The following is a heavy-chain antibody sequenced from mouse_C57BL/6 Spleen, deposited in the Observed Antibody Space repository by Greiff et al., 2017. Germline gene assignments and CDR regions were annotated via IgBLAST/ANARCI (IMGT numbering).Heavy chain of an antibody. D-gene: IGHD1-1*01. Sequence: VQLQQSGPELVKPGASVKMSCKASGYTFTDYNMHWVKQSHGKSLEWIGYINPNNGGTSYNQKFKGKATLTVNKSSSTAYMELRSLTSEDSAVYYFARALYYYGSSRFAYWGQGTLVTVSA. CDR2: INPNNGGT. V-gene: IGHV1-22*01. J-gene: IGHJ3*01. CDR3: ARALYYYGSSRFAY. CDR1: GYTFTDYN.